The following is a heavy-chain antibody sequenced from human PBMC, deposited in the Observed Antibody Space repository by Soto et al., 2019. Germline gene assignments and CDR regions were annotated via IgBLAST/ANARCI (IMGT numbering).Heavy chain of an antibody. CDR3: ARCAEYSSSWYPTFYHGIDV. Sequence: YDWSGVREKTVEVGDWIGEINHSGSTNYNPSLKSRVTISVDTSKNQFSLKLSSVTAADTAVYYCARCAEYSSSWYPTFYHGIDVWGEVTTVSVPS. CDR1: YD. J-gene: IGHJ6*01. D-gene: IGHD6-13*01. CDR2: INHSGST. V-gene: IGHV4-34*01.